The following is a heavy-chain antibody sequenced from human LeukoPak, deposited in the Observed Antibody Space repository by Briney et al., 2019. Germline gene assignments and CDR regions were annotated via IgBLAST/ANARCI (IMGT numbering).Heavy chain of an antibody. CDR3: ARGGDSYDFWSGYSAPGGKNWFDP. Sequence: SETLSLTCAVSGGSISSGGYSWSWIRQPPGKGLEWIGYIYHSGSTYYNPSLKSRVTISVDRSKNQFSLKLSSVTAADTAVYYCARGGDSYDFWSGYSAPGGKNWFDPWGQGTLVTVSS. J-gene: IGHJ5*02. CDR2: IYHSGST. D-gene: IGHD3-3*01. CDR1: GGSISSGGYS. V-gene: IGHV4-30-2*01.